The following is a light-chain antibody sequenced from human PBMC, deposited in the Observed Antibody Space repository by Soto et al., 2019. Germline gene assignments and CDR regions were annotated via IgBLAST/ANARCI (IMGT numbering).Light chain of an antibody. V-gene: IGKV1-5*01. CDR1: QSISTW. J-gene: IGKJ1*01. CDR2: HAS. CDR3: QQYNSYS. Sequence: DIQMTQSPSTLSASVGDRVTITCRASQSISTWLAWYQQKPGLAPKVLIYHASNLQSGVPSRFSGSGSGTEFTLTISSLQPDDFATYYCQQYNSYSFGQGTKVDI.